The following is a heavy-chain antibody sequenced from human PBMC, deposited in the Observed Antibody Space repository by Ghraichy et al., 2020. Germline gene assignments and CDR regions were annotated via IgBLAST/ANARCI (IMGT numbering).Heavy chain of an antibody. D-gene: IGHD4-11*01. CDR1: GFTVSNNY. Sequence: GGSLRLSCAASGFTVSNNYMSLVRQAPVKALEWVSTIYNDVTTYHADSVKGRFSISRDPSKNTLYLQMSSLRAEDTAVYYCARDALITATSGTGVDVWGQGPTVTVSS. CDR3: ARDALITATSGTGVDV. J-gene: IGHJ6*02. V-gene: IGHV3-66*01. CDR2: IYNDVTT.